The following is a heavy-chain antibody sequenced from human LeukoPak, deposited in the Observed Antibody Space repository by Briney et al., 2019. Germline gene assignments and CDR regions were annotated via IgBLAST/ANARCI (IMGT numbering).Heavy chain of an antibody. Sequence: PGGSLRLSCGASGFTFSSYMNWVRQAPGKGLEWVSSITSGSSYIYYADSVKGRFTISRDNAKNSLYLQMNSLRAEDTAVYYCAKVRWGSDNALDSWGQGTLVTGSS. CDR2: ITSGSSYI. V-gene: IGHV3-21*01. CDR3: AKVRWGSDNALDS. D-gene: IGHD3-16*01. J-gene: IGHJ4*02. CDR1: GFTFSSY.